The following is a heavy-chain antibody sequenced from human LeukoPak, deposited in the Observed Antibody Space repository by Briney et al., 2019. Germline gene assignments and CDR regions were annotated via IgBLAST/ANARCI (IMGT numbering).Heavy chain of an antibody. CDR1: GGSISSYY. V-gene: IGHV4-59*01. Sequence: PSETLSLTCTVSGGSISSYYWSWIRQPPGKGLERIGYIYYSGSTNYNPSLKSRVTISVDTSKNQFSLKLSSVTAADTAVYYCARGRLWFGELLFNYYYYYGMDVWGKGTTVTVSS. J-gene: IGHJ6*04. D-gene: IGHD3-10*01. CDR2: IYYSGST. CDR3: ARGRLWFGELLFNYYYYYGMDV.